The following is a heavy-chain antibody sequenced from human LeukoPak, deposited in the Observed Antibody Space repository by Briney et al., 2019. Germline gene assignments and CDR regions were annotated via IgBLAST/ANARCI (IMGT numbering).Heavy chain of an antibody. J-gene: IGHJ4*02. V-gene: IGHV3-30*02. CDR3: ATPPGGVARCFDS. CDR1: GFSFSIYG. CDR2: IRYDGSVK. D-gene: IGHD6-6*01. Sequence: GGSLRLSCAASGFSFSIYGMHWVRQAPGKGLEWVAYIRYDGSVKYYADSVKGRFTISRDNSKSTLYLQMNSLRAEDTAVYYCATPPGGVARCFDSWGQGTLVTVSS.